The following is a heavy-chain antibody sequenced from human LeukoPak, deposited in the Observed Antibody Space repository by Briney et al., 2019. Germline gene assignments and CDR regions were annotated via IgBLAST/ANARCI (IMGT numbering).Heavy chain of an antibody. V-gene: IGHV1-24*01. D-gene: IGHD2-15*01. CDR3: ATGNSLGYCKGGRCLNY. J-gene: IGHJ4*02. CDR1: GDTLSELP. Sequence: GASVKVSCKVSGDTLSELPVHWVRQAPGKGLEWMGGFDPEKSETIYPQKLRGRVSMTEETSTGTASMELSSLTSEDTAVYFCATGNSLGYCKGGRCLNYWGQGTQVIVSS. CDR2: FDPEKSET.